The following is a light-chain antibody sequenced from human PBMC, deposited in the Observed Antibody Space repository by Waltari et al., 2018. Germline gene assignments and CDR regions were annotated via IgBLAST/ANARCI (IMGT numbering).Light chain of an antibody. V-gene: IGKV2-30*01. CDR1: QSLVSSDGNTY. J-gene: IGKJ4*01. Sequence: DVVMTQSPLSLPVTLGQPASISCRSSQSLVSSDGNTYLNWFQQRPGQSPRRLIYKVSNRDSGVPDRFSGSGSGTDFTLKISRVEAEDVGVYYCMQGTHWPLTFGGGTEVVIK. CDR2: KVS. CDR3: MQGTHWPLT.